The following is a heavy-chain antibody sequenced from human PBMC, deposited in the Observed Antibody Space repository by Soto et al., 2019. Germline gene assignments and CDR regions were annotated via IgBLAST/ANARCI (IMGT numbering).Heavy chain of an antibody. Sequence: QVQLVESGGGVVQPGRSLRLSCAVSGFTFSTYGMHWVRQAPGKGLEWVAVISYVGSNKYYGDSVKGRFTISRDNSKNTLYVQMNSLRAEDTAVYYCAKDQSVLQFDSSGYYSYFSGMDVWGQGTTVTVSS. J-gene: IGHJ6*02. D-gene: IGHD3-22*01. CDR1: GFTFSTYG. V-gene: IGHV3-30*18. CDR3: AKDQSVLQFDSSGYYSYFSGMDV. CDR2: ISYVGSNK.